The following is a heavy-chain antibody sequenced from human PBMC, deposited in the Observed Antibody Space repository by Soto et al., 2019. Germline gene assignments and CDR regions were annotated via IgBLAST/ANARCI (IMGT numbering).Heavy chain of an antibody. V-gene: IGHV3-30*18. J-gene: IGHJ6*02. CDR2: ISYDGSNK. CDR1: GFTFSTYG. D-gene: IGHD2-15*01. CDR3: AKGVRYCSGGSCYYYYGMDV. Sequence: VPLVESGGGVVQPGRSLRLSCAASGFTFSTYGMHWVRQAPGKGLEWVAVISYDGSNKYYADSVKGRFTISRDTSKNTLYLQMNSLRAEDTAVYYCAKGVRYCSGGSCYYYYGMDVWGQGTTVTVSS.